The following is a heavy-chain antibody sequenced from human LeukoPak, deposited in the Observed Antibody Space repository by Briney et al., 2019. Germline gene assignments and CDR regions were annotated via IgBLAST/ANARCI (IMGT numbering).Heavy chain of an antibody. Sequence: SQTLSLTCTVSGGSISSGSYYWRWLRQPAGTGLDWIGRIYTSGSTNYNPSLKSRVTISVDTSKNQFSLKLSSVTAADTAVYYCAREARGFGVNQFDYWGQGTLVTVSS. V-gene: IGHV4-61*02. CDR1: GGSISSGSYY. J-gene: IGHJ4*02. CDR2: IYTSGST. D-gene: IGHD3-10*01. CDR3: AREARGFGVNQFDY.